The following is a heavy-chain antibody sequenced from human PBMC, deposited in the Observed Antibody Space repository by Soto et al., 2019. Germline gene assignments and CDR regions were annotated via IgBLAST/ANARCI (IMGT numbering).Heavy chain of an antibody. CDR2: ISYDGSNK. CDR3: ARIPMLAAYFDY. J-gene: IGHJ4*02. V-gene: IGHV3-30-3*01. Sequence: QTGGSLRLSCAASGFTFSSYAMHWVRQAPGKGLEWVAVISYDGSNKYYADSVKGRFTISRDNSKNTLYLQMNSLRAEDTAVYYCARIPMLAAYFDYWGQGTLVTVSS. D-gene: IGHD2-8*01. CDR1: GFTFSSYA.